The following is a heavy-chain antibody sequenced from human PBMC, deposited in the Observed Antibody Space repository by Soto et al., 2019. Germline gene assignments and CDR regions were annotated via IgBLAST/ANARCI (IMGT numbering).Heavy chain of an antibody. CDR3: ARDPKTSGGQHWAFNYFHA. J-gene: IGHJ5*02. V-gene: IGHV3-30-3*01. D-gene: IGHD7-27*01. CDR2: ISYDGTNK. Sequence: GALRRSCAASGFSFGISPMHWVRQAPGKGPDWAALISYDGTNKFYADSVKGRFTISRDNSKSTLYLQVDSLRPEDAAVYYCARDPKTSGGQHWAFNYFHAWGQGTLVTISS. CDR1: GFSFGISP.